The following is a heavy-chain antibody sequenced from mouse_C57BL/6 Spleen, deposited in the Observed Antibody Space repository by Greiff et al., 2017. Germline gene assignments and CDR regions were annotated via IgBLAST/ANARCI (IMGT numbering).Heavy chain of an antibody. Sequence: QVQLQQSGAELVKPGASVKLSCKASGYTFTSYWMHWVKQRPGQGLEWIGMIHPNSGSTNYNEKFKSKATLTVDKSSSTAYMQLSSLTSEDSAVYYCARGGIYYDYDGYYFDYWGQGTTLTVSS. CDR2: IHPNSGST. CDR3: ARGGIYYDYDGYYFDY. J-gene: IGHJ2*01. V-gene: IGHV1-64*01. CDR1: GYTFTSYW. D-gene: IGHD2-4*01.